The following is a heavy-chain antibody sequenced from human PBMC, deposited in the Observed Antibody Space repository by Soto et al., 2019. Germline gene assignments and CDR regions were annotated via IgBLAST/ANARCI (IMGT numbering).Heavy chain of an antibody. V-gene: IGHV4-39*01. D-gene: IGHD6-19*01. J-gene: IGHJ5*02. CDR3: ARRLVYSSGWYSGWFDP. Sequence: SETLSLTCTVSGGSISSSSYYWGWIRQPPGKGLEWIGSIYYSGSTYYNPSLKSRVTISVDTSKNQFSLKLSSVTAADTAVYYCARRLVYSSGWYSGWFDPWGQGTLVTVSS. CDR1: GGSISSSSYY. CDR2: IYYSGST.